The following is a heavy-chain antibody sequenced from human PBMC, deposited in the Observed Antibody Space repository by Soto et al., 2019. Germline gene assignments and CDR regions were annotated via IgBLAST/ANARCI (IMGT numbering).Heavy chain of an antibody. CDR1: GYTFTSYG. CDR2: ISAYNGNT. D-gene: IGHD2-21*02. J-gene: IGHJ5*02. CDR3: ARGEKHIVVVTATPEGTFDP. Sequence: QVQLVQSGAEVKKPGASVTVSCKASGYTFTSYGISWVRQAPGQGLEWMGWISAYNGNTNYAQKLQGRVTMTTDTSTSTAYMELRSLRSDDTAVYYCARGEKHIVVVTATPEGTFDPWGQGTLVTVSS. V-gene: IGHV1-18*01.